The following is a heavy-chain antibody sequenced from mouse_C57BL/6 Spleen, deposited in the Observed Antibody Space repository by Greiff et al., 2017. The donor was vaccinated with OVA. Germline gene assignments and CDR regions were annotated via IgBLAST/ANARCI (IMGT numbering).Heavy chain of an antibody. CDR3: ARYLYDYDPHYYAMDY. Sequence: QVQLKQSGAELARPGASVKLSCKASGYTFTSYGISWVKQRTGQGLEWIGEIYPRSGNTYYNEKFKGKATLTADKSSSTAYMELRSLTSEDSAVYFCARYLYDYDPHYYAMDYWGQGTSVTVSS. CDR1: GYTFTSYG. V-gene: IGHV1-81*01. J-gene: IGHJ4*01. CDR2: IYPRSGNT. D-gene: IGHD2-4*01.